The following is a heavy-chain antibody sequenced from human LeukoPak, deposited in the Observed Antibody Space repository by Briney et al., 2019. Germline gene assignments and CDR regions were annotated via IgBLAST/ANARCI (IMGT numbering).Heavy chain of an antibody. V-gene: IGHV4-34*01. J-gene: IGHJ5*02. Sequence: PSETLSLTCAVSGGTFRGFFWSWIRQPPGKGPAWIGEIDHSGSTNYDPSLESRVTLSVDTSKNQVSLTLNSVTAADTAVYYCARGLRFHIGSGSWFDLWGQGTLVTVSS. CDR2: IDHSGST. D-gene: IGHD3-10*01. CDR1: GGTFRGFF. CDR3: ARGLRFHIGSGSWFDL.